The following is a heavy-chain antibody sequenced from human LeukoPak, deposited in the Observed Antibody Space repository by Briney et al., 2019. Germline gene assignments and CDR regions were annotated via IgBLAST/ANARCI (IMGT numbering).Heavy chain of an antibody. J-gene: IGHJ4*02. V-gene: IGHV1-2*04. Sequence: SVKVSCKASGYTFTDYDMHWVRLAPGQGLEWMGWINPNSGGTNYVQKSQGWVTMTRDTSINTAYMELSRLTSDDTAVYYCARANFLYCSSTSCLFDYWGQGTLVTVSS. CDR3: ARANFLYCSSTSCLFDY. CDR2: INPNSGGT. CDR1: GYTFTDYD. D-gene: IGHD2-2*01.